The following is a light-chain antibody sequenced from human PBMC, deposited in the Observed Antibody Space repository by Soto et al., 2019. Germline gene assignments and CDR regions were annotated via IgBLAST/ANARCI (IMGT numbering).Light chain of an antibody. V-gene: IGKV3-20*01. J-gene: IGKJ1*01. CDR2: GAF. CDR3: QHYGTSRT. CDR1: QSDGRSF. Sequence: ESVLTQSPGTLSLSPGDRATLSCRASQSDGRSFFAWYQQKPGQAPRLLIFGAFRRATGIPDRFSGSESGTDFTLTISRLEPEDFAVYYCQHYGTSRTFGQGTKVDIK.